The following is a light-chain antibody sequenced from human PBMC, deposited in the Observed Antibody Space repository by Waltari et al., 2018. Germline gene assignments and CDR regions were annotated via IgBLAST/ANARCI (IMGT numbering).Light chain of an antibody. J-gene: IGKJ4*01. V-gene: IGKV1-NL1*01. CDR2: AAS. Sequence: DIQMTQSPSPLSASVGDRVTITCRSSQGIRNSLASYQQKPGKAPKVLLYAASRLESGVPSTFSGIGSGTDYTLTISSLQPEDCATYDCQQYYSIALNFSGGTKVEI. CDR3: QQYYSIALN. CDR1: QGIRNS.